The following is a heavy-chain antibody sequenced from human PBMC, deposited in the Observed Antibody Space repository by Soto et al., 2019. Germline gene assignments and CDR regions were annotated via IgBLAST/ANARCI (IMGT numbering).Heavy chain of an antibody. V-gene: IGHV3-30-3*01. D-gene: IGHD3-3*01. CDR1: GFTFSSYA. CDR3: ARVGVVGASSGYYYYYGMDV. CDR2: ISYDGSNK. J-gene: IGHJ6*02. Sequence: QTGGSLRLSCAASGFTFSSYAMHWVRQAPGKGLEWVAVISYDGSNKYYADSVKGRFTISRDNSKNTLYLQMNSLRAEDTAVYYCARVGVVGASSGYYYYYGMDVWGQGTTVTVSS.